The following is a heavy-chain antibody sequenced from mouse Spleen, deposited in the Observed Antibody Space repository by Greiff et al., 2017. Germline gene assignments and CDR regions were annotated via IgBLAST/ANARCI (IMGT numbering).Heavy chain of an antibody. J-gene: IGHJ2*01. Sequence: QVQLQQPGAELVKPGASVKLSCKASGYTFTSYWMHWVKQRPGQGLEWIGMIHPNSGSTNYNEKFKSKATLTVDKSSSTAYMQLSSLTSEDSAVYYCARSVITTVVAHFDYWGQGTTLTVSS. CDR2: IHPNSGST. V-gene: IGHV1-64*01. CDR1: GYTFTSYW. D-gene: IGHD1-1*01. CDR3: ARSVITTVVAHFDY.